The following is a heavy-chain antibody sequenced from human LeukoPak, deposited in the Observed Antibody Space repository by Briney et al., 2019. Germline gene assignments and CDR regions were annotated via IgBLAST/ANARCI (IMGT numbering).Heavy chain of an antibody. Sequence: GGSLRLSCAASGFTVSSNYMSWVRQAPGKGLEWVSAISGSGGSTYYADSVKGRFTISRDNSKNTLYLQMNSLRAEDTAVYYCAKLSLPIWFGEVDYWGQGTLVTVPS. V-gene: IGHV3-23*01. D-gene: IGHD3-10*01. CDR2: ISGSGGST. CDR3: AKLSLPIWFGEVDY. CDR1: GFTVSSNY. J-gene: IGHJ4*02.